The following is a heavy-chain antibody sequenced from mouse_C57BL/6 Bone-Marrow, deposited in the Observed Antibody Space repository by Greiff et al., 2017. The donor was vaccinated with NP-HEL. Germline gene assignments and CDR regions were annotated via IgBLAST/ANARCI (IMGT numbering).Heavy chain of an antibody. Sequence: EVKLMESGPVLVKPGASVKMSCKASGYTFTDYYMNWVKQSHGKSLEWIGVINPYNGGTSYNQKFKGKATLTVDTSSSTAYMELNSLTSEDSAVCYCARGGSGAFGGWGQGATLAVAS. CDR2: INPYNGGT. V-gene: IGHV1-19*01. J-gene: IGHJ2*01. CDR1: GYTFTDYY. D-gene: IGHD1-3*01. CDR3: ARGGSGAFGG.